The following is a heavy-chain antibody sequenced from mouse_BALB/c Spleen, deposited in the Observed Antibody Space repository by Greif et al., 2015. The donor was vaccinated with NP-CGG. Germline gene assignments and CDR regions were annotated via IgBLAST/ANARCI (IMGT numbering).Heavy chain of an antibody. CDR3: ARDPY. CDR1: GFTFSDYY. CDR2: ISDGGSYT. Sequence: EVKLMESGGGLVKPGGSLKLSCAASGFTFSDYYMYWVRQTPEKRLEWVATISDGGSYTYYPDSVKGRFTISRDNAKNNLYLQMSSLKSEDTAMYYCARDPYWGQGTLSLSLQ. V-gene: IGHV5-4*02. J-gene: IGHJ3*01.